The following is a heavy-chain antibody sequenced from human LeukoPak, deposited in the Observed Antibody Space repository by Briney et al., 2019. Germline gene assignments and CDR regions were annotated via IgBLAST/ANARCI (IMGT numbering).Heavy chain of an antibody. D-gene: IGHD3-22*01. V-gene: IGHV3-23*01. CDR3: AKNDYYYDSSGYYY. J-gene: IGHJ4*02. CDR1: GFTFSSYA. CDR2: ISGSGGST. Sequence: GGSLRLSGAASGFTFSSYAMSWVRQAPGKGLEWVSAISGSGGSTYYADSVKGRFTISRDNSKNTLYLQMNSLRAEDTAVYYCAKNDYYYDSSGYYYWGQGTLVTVSS.